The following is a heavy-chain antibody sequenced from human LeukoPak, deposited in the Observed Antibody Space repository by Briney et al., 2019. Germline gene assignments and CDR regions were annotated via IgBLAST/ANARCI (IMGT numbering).Heavy chain of an antibody. CDR1: GCTFSRYW. CDR3: TGSPPYAFDI. V-gene: IGHV3-74*01. J-gene: IGHJ3*02. Sequence: GGSLRLSCAACGCTFSRYWMHWVGQARGKGVVLVLRITTHGPSTSYSPSLKRLLTISRDNAKNTLYLQMNSLSAEHTAVYYCTGSPPYAFDIWGQGTMVTVSS. D-gene: IGHD3-10*01. CDR2: ITTHGPST.